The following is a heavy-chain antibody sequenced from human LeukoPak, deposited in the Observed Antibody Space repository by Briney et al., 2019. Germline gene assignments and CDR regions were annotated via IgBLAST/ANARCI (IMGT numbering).Heavy chain of an antibody. CDR3: ARASQQLVPRLDY. D-gene: IGHD6-13*01. V-gene: IGHV3-21*01. CDR1: GFTFSSYS. CDR2: ISSSSSYI. J-gene: IGHJ4*02. Sequence: GGSLRLSCAASGFTFSSYSMNWVRQAPGKGLEWVSSISSSSSYIYYADSVKGRFTISRDNAKNSLYLQMNSLRAEDTAVYYCARASQQLVPRLDYWGQGTLVTVSS.